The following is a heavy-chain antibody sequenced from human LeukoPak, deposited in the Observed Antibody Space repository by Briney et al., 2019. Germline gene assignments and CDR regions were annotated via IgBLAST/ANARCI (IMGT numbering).Heavy chain of an antibody. Sequence: SETLSLTCTVSGGSISSDYWSWIRQPPGKGLEWIGYIYHSGSTYYNPSLKSRVTISVDRSKNQFSLKLSSVTAADTAVYYCARMRVRGVEVYYFDYWGQGTLVTVSS. D-gene: IGHD3-10*01. V-gene: IGHV4-30-2*01. CDR2: IYHSGST. CDR1: GGSISSDY. J-gene: IGHJ4*02. CDR3: ARMRVRGVEVYYFDY.